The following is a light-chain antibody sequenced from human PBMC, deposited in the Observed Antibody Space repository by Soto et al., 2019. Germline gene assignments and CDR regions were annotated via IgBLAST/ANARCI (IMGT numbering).Light chain of an antibody. CDR3: QQYNNWPWT. Sequence: EIVMTQSPATLSVSPGERVTLSCRASQSVSSNLAWYQQKPGQAPRLLIYGASTRATSIPARFSGSGSGTGSTLTISGLQSEDFAVYYCQQYNNWPWTFGQGTKVEIK. V-gene: IGKV3-15*01. J-gene: IGKJ1*01. CDR1: QSVSSN. CDR2: GAS.